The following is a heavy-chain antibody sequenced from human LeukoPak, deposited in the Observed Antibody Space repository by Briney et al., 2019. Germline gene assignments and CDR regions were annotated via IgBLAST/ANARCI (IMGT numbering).Heavy chain of an antibody. J-gene: IGHJ3*02. CDR2: ISSSSSYI. CDR1: GFTFSDYY. V-gene: IGHV3-11*06. D-gene: IGHD3-9*01. Sequence: PGGSLRLSCAASGFTFSDYYMSWIRQAPGKGLEWVSSISSSSSYIYYADSVKGRFTISRDNAKNSLYLQMNSLRAEDTAVYYCARARVDILTHDAFDIWGQGTMVTVSS. CDR3: ARARVDILTHDAFDI.